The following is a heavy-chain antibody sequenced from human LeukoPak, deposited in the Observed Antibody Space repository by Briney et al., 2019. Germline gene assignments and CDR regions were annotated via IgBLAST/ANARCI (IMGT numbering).Heavy chain of an antibody. V-gene: IGHV3-30-3*01. D-gene: IGHD3-16*01. CDR2: ISYDGSNK. CDR3: AKGGLVYYMDV. J-gene: IGHJ6*03. CDR1: GFTFSSYA. Sequence: PGGSLRLSCAASGFTFSSYAMHWVRQAPGKGLEWVAVISYDGSNKYYADSVKGRFTISRDNSKNTLYLQMNSLRAEDTAVYYCAKGGLVYYMDVWGKGTTVTVSS.